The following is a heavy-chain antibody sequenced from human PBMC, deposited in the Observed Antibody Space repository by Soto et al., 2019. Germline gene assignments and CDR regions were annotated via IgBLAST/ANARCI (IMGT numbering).Heavy chain of an antibody. CDR2: IYPGDSDT. J-gene: IGHJ6*02. CDR1: GYTFTNYW. Sequence: GESLKISCKGSGYTFTNYWIGWVRQMPGKGLEWMGIIYPGDSDTKYNPSFQGQVTISADKSITTTYLQWSSLKASDTAIYYCAANYYYYGMDVWGQGTTVTVSS. CDR3: AANYYYYGMDV. V-gene: IGHV5-51*01.